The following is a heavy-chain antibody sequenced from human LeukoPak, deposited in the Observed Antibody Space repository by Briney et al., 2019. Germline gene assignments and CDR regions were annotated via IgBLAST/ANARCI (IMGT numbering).Heavy chain of an antibody. CDR3: ARRGGAAAGMGYYYFMDV. V-gene: IGHV3-30*01. D-gene: IGHD6-13*01. J-gene: IGHJ6*03. CDR2: ISDDGSKK. CDR1: GFTSSNYA. Sequence: GGSLRLSCAASGFTSSNYAMHWVRQAPGKGLEWVAVISDDGSKKYYADSVKGRFGISRDSSKNTVYLQMNSLRAEDTALYDCARRGGAAAGMGYYYFMDVWGKGTTVTVSS.